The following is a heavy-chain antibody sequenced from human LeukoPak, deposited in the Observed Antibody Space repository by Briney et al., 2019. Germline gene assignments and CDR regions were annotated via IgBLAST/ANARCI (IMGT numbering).Heavy chain of an antibody. D-gene: IGHD2/OR15-2a*01. CDR3: AGHHPRNTVDF. Sequence: SETLSLTCTVSGGSISSYYWSWIRQPPGKGLEWIAHISDKGSINYNPSLKSRVTISLDTSKNQFSLKLSSVTAADTAVYYCAGHHPRNTVDFWGQGTPVTVSS. CDR2: ISDKGSI. CDR1: GGSISSYY. V-gene: IGHV4-59*08. J-gene: IGHJ4*02.